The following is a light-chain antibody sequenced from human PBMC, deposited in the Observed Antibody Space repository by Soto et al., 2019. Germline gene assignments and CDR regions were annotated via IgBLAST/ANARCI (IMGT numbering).Light chain of an antibody. Sequence: EFVLTQSPGTLSLSPGERATLSCRASQSVGSNSLAWYQQKPGQAPRILIYGASTRATGIPDRFSGSGSGTDLPLTISRLEPEDFAVYYCQQYGSSPPLTCGGGTKVEIK. CDR1: QSVGSNS. J-gene: IGKJ4*01. CDR3: QQYGSSPPLT. CDR2: GAS. V-gene: IGKV3-20*01.